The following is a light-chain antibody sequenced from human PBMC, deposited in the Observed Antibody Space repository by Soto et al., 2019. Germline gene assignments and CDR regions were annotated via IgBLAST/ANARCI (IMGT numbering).Light chain of an antibody. CDR1: SSNVGRNF. Sequence: QSVLTQPPSASGTPGQRVTISCSGSSSNVGRNFVFWYQQLPGTAPKLLVYKNDERPSGVPDRFSGSRSGTSASLAITGLQAEGEADYSCQSYDSSLSGFYVFGTGTKVTVL. V-gene: IGLV1-47*01. CDR2: KND. CDR3: QSYDSSLSGFYV. J-gene: IGLJ1*01.